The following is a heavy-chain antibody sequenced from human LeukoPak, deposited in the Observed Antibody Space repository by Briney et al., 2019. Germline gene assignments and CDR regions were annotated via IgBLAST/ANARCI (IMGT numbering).Heavy chain of an antibody. Sequence: GGSLRLSCAASGFSVSNNYMSWVRQAPGKGLVWVSHIHSDGISTNYADSVRGRFTISRDNAKKTLYVQMNSLRAEDTALYYCARGGVYAAFDIWGQGTMVSVSS. CDR3: ARGGVYAAFDI. CDR2: IHSDGIST. J-gene: IGHJ3*02. D-gene: IGHD5/OR15-5a*01. V-gene: IGHV3-74*01. CDR1: GFSVSNNY.